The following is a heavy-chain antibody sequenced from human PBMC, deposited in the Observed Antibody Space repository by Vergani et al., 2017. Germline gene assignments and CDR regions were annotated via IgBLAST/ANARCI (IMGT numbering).Heavy chain of an antibody. CDR1: GGTFSSYT. J-gene: IGHJ4*02. CDR2: IIPILGIA. Sequence: QVQLVQSGAEVKKPGSSVKVSCKASGGTFSSYTISWVRQAPGQGLEWMGRIIPILGIANYAQKFQGRVTITADKTTSTAYMELSSLRSEDTAVYYCAREVDDSRGYYRDYWGQGTLVTVSS. V-gene: IGHV1-69*08. CDR3: AREVDDSRGYYRDY. D-gene: IGHD3-22*01.